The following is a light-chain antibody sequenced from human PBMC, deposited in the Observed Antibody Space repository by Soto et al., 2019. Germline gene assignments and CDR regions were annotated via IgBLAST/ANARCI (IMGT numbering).Light chain of an antibody. J-gene: IGLJ2*01. V-gene: IGLV2-8*01. CDR2: EVS. CDR1: SSDVGGYNY. CDR3: SSYAGSNNVV. Sequence: QSVLTQPPSASGSPGQSVTISCTGTSSDVGGYNYVSWRQQHPGKAPKVMIYEVSKRPSGVPDRFSGSKSGNTASLTVSGLQAEDEADYYCSSYAGSNNVVFGGGTKLTVL.